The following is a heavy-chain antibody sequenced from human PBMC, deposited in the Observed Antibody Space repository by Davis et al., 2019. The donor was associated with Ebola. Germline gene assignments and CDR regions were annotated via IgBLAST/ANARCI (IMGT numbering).Heavy chain of an antibody. V-gene: IGHV3-48*02. J-gene: IGHJ4*02. CDR1: GFTFSYYN. CDR2: ISSSSSTK. D-gene: IGHD3-22*01. Sequence: GESLKISCAASGFTFSYYNMNWVRQGPGKGLEWVSYISSSSSTKYYADSVKGRFTISRDNAKNSLYLQMNSLKDEDTAVYYCATTSYLYDSTGLYFDHWGQGTLVTVSS. CDR3: ATTSYLYDSTGLYFDH.